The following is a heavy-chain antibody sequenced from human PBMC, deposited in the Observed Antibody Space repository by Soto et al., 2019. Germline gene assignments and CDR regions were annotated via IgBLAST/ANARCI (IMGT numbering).Heavy chain of an antibody. V-gene: IGHV4-34*01. D-gene: IGHD1-7*01. CDR2: INHSGST. Sequence: SETLSLTCAVYGGSFSGYYWSWIRQPPGKGLEWIGEINHSGSTNYNPSLKSRVTISVDTSKNQFSLNLRSVTAADTAVYYCARGRISITGTTVDYYYGMDVWGQGTTVTVSS. CDR3: ARGRISITGTTVDYYYGMDV. J-gene: IGHJ6*02. CDR1: GGSFSGYY.